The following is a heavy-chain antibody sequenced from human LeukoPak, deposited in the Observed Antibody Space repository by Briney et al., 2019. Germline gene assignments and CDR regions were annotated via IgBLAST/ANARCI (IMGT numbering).Heavy chain of an antibody. V-gene: IGHV3-23*01. CDR2: ISGSGGST. J-gene: IGHJ4*02. CDR3: AKDRAPYYYDSSGYYPFDY. CDR1: GFTFSSYA. Sequence: GGSLRLSCAASGFTFSSYAMSWVRQAPGKGLEWVSAISGSGGSTYYADSVKGRFTISRDNSKNTLYLQMNSLRAEDTAVYYCAKDRAPYYYDSSGYYPFDYWGQGTLVTVSS. D-gene: IGHD3-22*01.